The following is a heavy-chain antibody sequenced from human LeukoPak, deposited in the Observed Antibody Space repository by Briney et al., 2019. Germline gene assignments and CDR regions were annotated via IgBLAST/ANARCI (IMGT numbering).Heavy chain of an antibody. CDR1: GGTFSSYA. CDR2: IIPIFGTA. D-gene: IGHD2-2*02. CDR3: ARGGYCSSTSCYIQRDYWFDP. Sequence: SVKVSCKASGGTFSSYAISWVRQAPGQGLEWMGGIIPIFGTANYAQKFQGRVTITADESTSTAYMELSSLRSEDTAVYYCARGGYCSSTSCYIQRDYWFDPWGQGTLVTVSS. J-gene: IGHJ5*02. V-gene: IGHV1-69*13.